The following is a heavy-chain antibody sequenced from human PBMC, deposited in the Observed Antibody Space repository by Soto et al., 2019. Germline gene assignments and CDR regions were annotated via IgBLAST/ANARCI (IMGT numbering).Heavy chain of an antibody. D-gene: IGHD6-19*01. V-gene: IGHV3-33*01. J-gene: IGHJ6*02. Sequence: GGSLRLSCAASGFTFISYGMHWVLQAPCKGLEWVAVIWYDGSNKYYADSVKGRFTISRDNSKNTLYLQMNSLRAEDTAVYYCGRNSGSSPPGHNSSSVMDVWGQGAPVPV. CDR2: IWYDGSNK. CDR1: GFTFISYG. CDR3: GRNSGSSPPGHNSSSVMDV.